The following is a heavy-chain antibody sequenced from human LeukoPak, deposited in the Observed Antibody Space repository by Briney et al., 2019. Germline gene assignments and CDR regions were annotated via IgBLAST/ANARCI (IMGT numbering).Heavy chain of an antibody. CDR2: INTNTGNP. V-gene: IGHV7-4-1*02. Sequence: ASVKVSCKASGYTFTSYAMNWVRQAPGQGLEWMGWINTNTGNPTYAQGFTGRFVFSLDTSVSTAYLQTSSLKAEDTAVYYCASFTTDYYYYGMDVWGQGTTVTVSS. D-gene: IGHD3-22*01. J-gene: IGHJ6*02. CDR1: GYTFTSYA. CDR3: ASFTTDYYYYGMDV.